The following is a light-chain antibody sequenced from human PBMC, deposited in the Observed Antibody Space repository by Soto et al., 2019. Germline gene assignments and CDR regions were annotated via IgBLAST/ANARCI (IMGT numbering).Light chain of an antibody. CDR2: GVS. CDR1: QSVGSTY. V-gene: IGKV3-20*01. Sequence: EIVLTQSPGTLSLSTGERATLSCRASQSVGSTYLAWYQQKPGQAPKLLIYGVSSRPTGIPDRFSGSGSGTDFTLTISRLEPEDFAVKLCQQYATSPLTFGPGTKGDI. J-gene: IGKJ3*01. CDR3: QQYATSPLT.